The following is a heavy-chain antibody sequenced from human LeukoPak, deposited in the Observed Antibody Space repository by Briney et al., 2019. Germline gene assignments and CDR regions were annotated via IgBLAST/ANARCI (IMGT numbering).Heavy chain of an antibody. D-gene: IGHD2-2*01. J-gene: IGHJ5*02. CDR2: INHSGST. V-gene: IGHV4-34*01. CDR3: ARGSVFVPAAIRVWFDP. Sequence: SETLSLTCAVYGGSFSGYYWSWIRQPPGKGLEWIGEINHSGSTNYNPSLKSRVTISVDTSKNQSSLKLSSVTAADTAVYYWARGSVFVPAAIRVWFDPWGQGTLVTVSS. CDR1: GGSFSGYY.